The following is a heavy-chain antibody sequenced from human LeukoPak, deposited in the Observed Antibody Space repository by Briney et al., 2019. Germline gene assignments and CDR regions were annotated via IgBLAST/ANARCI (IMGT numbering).Heavy chain of an antibody. CDR2: IYYSGST. D-gene: IGHD3-22*01. J-gene: IGHJ6*02. Sequence: SETLSLTCTVSGGSISTYYWSWIRQHPGKGLEWIGYIYYSGSTYYNPSLKSRVTISVDTSKNQFSLKLSSVTAADTAVYYCARDALAAYYDSSGYYSYYYYGMDVWGQGTTVTVSS. V-gene: IGHV4-59*06. CDR1: GGSISTYY. CDR3: ARDALAAYYDSSGYYSYYYYGMDV.